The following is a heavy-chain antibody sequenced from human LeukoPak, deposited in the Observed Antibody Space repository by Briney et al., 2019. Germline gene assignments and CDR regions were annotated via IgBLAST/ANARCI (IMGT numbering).Heavy chain of an antibody. J-gene: IGHJ4*02. D-gene: IGHD6-13*01. Sequence: PSETLSLTCTVSGGSISSGGYYWSWIRQPPGKGLEWIGYIYYSGSTNYNPSLKSRVTISVDTSKNQFSLKLSSVTAADTAVYYCARHVVNAAAGEGVFDYWGQGTLVTVSS. CDR3: ARHVVNAAAGEGVFDY. CDR2: IYYSGST. CDR1: GGSISSGGYY. V-gene: IGHV4-61*08.